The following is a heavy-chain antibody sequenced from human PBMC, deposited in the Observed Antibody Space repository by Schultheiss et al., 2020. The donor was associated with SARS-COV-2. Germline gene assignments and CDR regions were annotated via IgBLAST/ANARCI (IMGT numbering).Heavy chain of an antibody. D-gene: IGHD3-3*01. Sequence: GGSLRLSCAASGFTFDDYAMHWVRQAPGKGLEWVSGISGSGGSTYYADSVKGRFTISRDNSKNTLYLQMNSLRAEDTAVYYCAKDFTIFGVVIIRGHDAFDIWGQGTMVTVSS. V-gene: IGHV3-23*01. CDR2: ISGSGGST. CDR3: AKDFTIFGVVIIRGHDAFDI. J-gene: IGHJ3*02. CDR1: GFTFDDYA.